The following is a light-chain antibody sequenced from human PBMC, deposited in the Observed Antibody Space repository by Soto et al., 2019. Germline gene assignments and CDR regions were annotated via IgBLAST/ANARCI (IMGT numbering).Light chain of an antibody. CDR3: QQLERYPST. J-gene: IGKJ4*01. V-gene: IGKV3-15*01. Sequence: EIVMTQSPATLSVSPGERATLSCRASQSVSSNLAWYQQKPGQAPRLLIYGASTRATGIPARLSGSGSGTEFTLTISSLQSEDFAVYYCQQLERYPSTFGGGTKVDIK. CDR1: QSVSSN. CDR2: GAS.